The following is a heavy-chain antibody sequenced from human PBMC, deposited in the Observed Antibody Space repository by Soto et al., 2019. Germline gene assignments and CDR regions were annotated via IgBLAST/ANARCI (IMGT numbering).Heavy chain of an antibody. V-gene: IGHV3-23*01. CDR3: AKRRGAGGHFDY. D-gene: IGHD2-15*01. CDR2: VSIGGST. CDR1: GFTFSSYA. J-gene: IGHJ4*02. Sequence: GGSRRRSWAASGFTFSSYAMGWVRQGPGKGLEWVAVVSIGGSTHYADSVRGRFTISRDNSKNTLSLQMNSLTAEDTAVYFCAKRRGAGGHFDYWGQGALVTVPQ.